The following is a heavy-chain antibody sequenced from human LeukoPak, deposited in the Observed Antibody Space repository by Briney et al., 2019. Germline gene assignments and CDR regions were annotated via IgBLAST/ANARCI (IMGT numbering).Heavy chain of an antibody. CDR2: IIPILGIA. J-gene: IGHJ6*03. V-gene: IGHV1-69*04. CDR3: ARGTGTRAYYYYYYMDV. D-gene: IGHD1-7*01. CDR1: GGTFSSYA. Sequence: ASVKVSCKASGGTFSSYAISWVRRAPGQGLEWMGRIIPILGIANYAQKFQGRVTITADKSTSTAYMELSSLRSEDTAVYYCARGTGTRAYYYYYYMDVWGKGTTVTVSS.